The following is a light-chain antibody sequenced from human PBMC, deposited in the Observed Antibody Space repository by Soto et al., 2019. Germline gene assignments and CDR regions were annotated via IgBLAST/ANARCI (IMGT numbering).Light chain of an antibody. Sequence: EIVMKQPPATLSVSPGERATLSCRASQSVSIKLAWYQQKPGQAPRLLIYDASSRPTDIPARFSGSGSGTDGTLTISSLENEDCAVYDCQQRSNWTQTFGQGTKVDIK. CDR3: QQRSNWTQT. CDR1: QSVSIK. CDR2: DAS. V-gene: IGKV3-11*01. J-gene: IGKJ1*01.